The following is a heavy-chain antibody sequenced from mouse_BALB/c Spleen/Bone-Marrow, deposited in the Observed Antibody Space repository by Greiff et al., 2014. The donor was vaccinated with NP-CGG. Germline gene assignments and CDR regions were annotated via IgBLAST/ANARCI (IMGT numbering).Heavy chain of an antibody. CDR2: INPSTGYT. Sequence: VQLQQSGAELAKPGASVKMSCKASGYTFTSYWMHWVKQRPGQGLEWIGYINPSTGYTDYNQKFKDKSTLTADKSSSTAYMQLSGLTSEDSAVYYCSRRLNCDGFAYWGQGTLVTVSA. CDR3: SRRLNCDGFAY. CDR1: GYTFTSYW. D-gene: IGHD4-1*01. J-gene: IGHJ3*01. V-gene: IGHV1-7*01.